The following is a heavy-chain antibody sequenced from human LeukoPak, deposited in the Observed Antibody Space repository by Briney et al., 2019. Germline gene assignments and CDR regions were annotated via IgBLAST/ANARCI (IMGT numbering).Heavy chain of an antibody. V-gene: IGHV3-48*01. CDR1: GFSFSSYA. CDR2: ISSSSSTI. Sequence: GGSLRLSCAASGFSFSSYAMNWVRQAPGKGLEWVSYISSSSSTIYYADSVKGRFTISRDNAKNSLYLQMNSLRVEDTAIYYCARETPDSSGWDWGQGTLVTVSS. CDR3: ARETPDSSGWD. J-gene: IGHJ4*02. D-gene: IGHD6-19*01.